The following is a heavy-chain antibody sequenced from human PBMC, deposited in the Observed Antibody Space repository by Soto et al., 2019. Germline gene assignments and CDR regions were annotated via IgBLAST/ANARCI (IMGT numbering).Heavy chain of an antibody. CDR3: ARQVIYGGNSVDAFDI. Sequence: GESLKISCKGSGYSFTSYWIGWVRQMPGKGLEWMGIIYPGDSDTRYSPSFQGQVTISADKSISTAYLQWSSLKASDTAMYYCARQVIYGGNSVDAFDIWGQGTMVTV. CDR1: GYSFTSYW. D-gene: IGHD2-21*02. CDR2: IYPGDSDT. J-gene: IGHJ3*02. V-gene: IGHV5-51*01.